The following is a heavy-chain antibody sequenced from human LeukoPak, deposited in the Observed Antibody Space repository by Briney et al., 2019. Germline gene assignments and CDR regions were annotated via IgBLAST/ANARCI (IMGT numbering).Heavy chain of an antibody. J-gene: IGHJ4*02. CDR3: ARGGKATVVTM. Sequence: PSETLSLTCTVSGASITSGAYYWTWIRQHPGEGLEWIGYSSYSGSAYYNPSLKSRVTISVDTSKNQFSLKLTSVTAADMAVYYCARGGKATVVTMWGQGILVTVSS. CDR2: SSYSGSA. D-gene: IGHD4-23*01. CDR1: GASITSGAYY. V-gene: IGHV4-31*03.